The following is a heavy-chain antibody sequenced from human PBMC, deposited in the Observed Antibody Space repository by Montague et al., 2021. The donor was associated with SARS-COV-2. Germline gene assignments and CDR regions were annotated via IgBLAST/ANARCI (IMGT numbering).Heavy chain of an antibody. D-gene: IGHD1-20*01. CDR2: IYNSGST. Sequence: SETLSLTYTVSGGSISGYYWSWFRQSAGKGLEWIGRIYNSGSTSYNPSLKSRVTMSVDTSKNQFSLKLSSVTAADTAVYYCVRDQGRSNWNYPDYWGQGTLVTVSS. V-gene: IGHV4-4*07. CDR1: GGSISGYY. CDR3: VRDQGRSNWNYPDY. J-gene: IGHJ4*02.